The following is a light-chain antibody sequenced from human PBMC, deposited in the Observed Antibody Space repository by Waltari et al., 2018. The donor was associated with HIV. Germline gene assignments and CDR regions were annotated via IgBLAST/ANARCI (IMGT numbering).Light chain of an antibody. Sequence: AIQVTQSPSSLSASVGDSVIIICRTSQDSRTSLAWYQQRTGRSPQLLLSDASTLQSGLPSRFIGTGSETTFTRNISRLHSEDLASCYCQQLSSLPLTVGGGTKIQIK. J-gene: IGKJ4*01. CDR1: QDSRTS. CDR3: QQLSSLPLT. CDR2: DAS. V-gene: IGKV1-13*02.